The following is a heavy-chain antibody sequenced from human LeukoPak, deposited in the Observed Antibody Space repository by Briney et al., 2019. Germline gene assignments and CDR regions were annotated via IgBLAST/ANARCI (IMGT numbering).Heavy chain of an antibody. Sequence: GGSLRLSCAASGFSFSRYGMHWVRQAPGKGLEWVAFIRYDGGNKYYADSVKGRFTISRDNSKNTLYLQMNSLRAEDTAVYYCARVNYDSSGYYLYYFDYWGQGTLVTVSS. J-gene: IGHJ4*02. V-gene: IGHV3-30*02. D-gene: IGHD3-22*01. CDR2: IRYDGGNK. CDR1: GFSFSRYG. CDR3: ARVNYDSSGYYLYYFDY.